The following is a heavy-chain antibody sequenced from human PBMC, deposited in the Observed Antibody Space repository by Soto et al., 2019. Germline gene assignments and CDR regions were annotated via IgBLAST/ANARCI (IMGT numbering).Heavy chain of an antibody. CDR1: GGTFSRYS. J-gene: IGHJ6*02. V-gene: IGHV1-69*01. Sequence: QMQLVQSGAEVKKPGSSVKVSCKISGGTFSRYSISWVRQAPGQGLEWMGGIVPIFGTRNYAQKFQDRVTMTTDESATTTHMELSNLRSEDTAVYYCARPYEGGHSSNPHYYYALDVWGQGTAVTVSS. CDR3: ARPYEGGHSSNPHYYYALDV. D-gene: IGHD2-21*01. CDR2: IVPIFGTR.